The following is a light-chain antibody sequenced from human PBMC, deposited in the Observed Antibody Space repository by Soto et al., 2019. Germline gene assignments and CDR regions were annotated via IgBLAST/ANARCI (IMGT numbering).Light chain of an antibody. CDR3: QQYNNRPLT. J-gene: IGKJ4*01. Sequence: DILMTQSPATLSVSAGEGATLSCRASQSINNWLAWYQQKPGQAPRLLIFGASSWASGIPSRFSGRGSGTEFTLTISSQHSEYFAVYCYQQYNNRPLTFGGGTKVDI. CDR2: GAS. CDR1: QSINNW. V-gene: IGKV3-15*01.